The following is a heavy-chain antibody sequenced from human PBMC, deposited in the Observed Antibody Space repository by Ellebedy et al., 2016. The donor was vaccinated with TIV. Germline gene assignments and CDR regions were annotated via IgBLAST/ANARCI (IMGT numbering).Heavy chain of an antibody. J-gene: IGHJ4*02. D-gene: IGHD3-22*01. CDR3: AKDHGGNIYYPYIEYLFDY. CDR1: GFTFDAFA. V-gene: IGHV3-30*04. CDR2: ISYDGTHE. Sequence: GESLKISXAASGFTFDAFAIHWVRQAPGKGLEWVAVISYDGTHEYYADSVKGRFTISRDNSKNTLSLQMSGLRAEDTAMYYCAKDHGGNIYYPYIEYLFDYWGQGTLVTVSS.